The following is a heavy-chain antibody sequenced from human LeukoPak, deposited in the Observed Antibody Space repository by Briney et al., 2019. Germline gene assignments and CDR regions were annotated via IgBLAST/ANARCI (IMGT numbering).Heavy chain of an antibody. D-gene: IGHD2/OR15-2a*01. J-gene: IGHJ4*02. V-gene: IGHV3-23*01. CDR1: GFTFGTYG. CDR2: ISAGGGHT. Sequence: GGSLRLSCAASGFTFGTYGLAWVRQAPGKALEWVSAISAGGGHTYYADSVKGRFSVSRDNSKNTLYLHMNSLRADDTALYYCAKEMGNSQPFDYWGQGTLVTVSS. CDR3: AKEMGNSQPFDY.